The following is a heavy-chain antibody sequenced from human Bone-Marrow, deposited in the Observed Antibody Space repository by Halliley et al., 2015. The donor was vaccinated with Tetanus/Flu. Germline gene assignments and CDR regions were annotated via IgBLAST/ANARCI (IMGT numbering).Heavy chain of an antibody. J-gene: IGHJ3*02. D-gene: IGHD3-16*01. CDR2: RSYDGNKK. CDR3: AREGDVSLGGAFDI. Sequence: RSYDGNKKYSVDPVKGRFPVSRDNSKNTLYLQMNSLRAEDTALYYCAREGDVSLGGAFDIWGQGTMVTVSS. V-gene: IGHV3-30-3*01.